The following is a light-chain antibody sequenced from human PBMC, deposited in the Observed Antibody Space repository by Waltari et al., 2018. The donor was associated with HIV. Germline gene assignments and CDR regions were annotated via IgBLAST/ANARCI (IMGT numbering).Light chain of an antibody. V-gene: IGLV3-27*01. CDR3: YSATENNLV. CDR1: VLSKKF. J-gene: IGLJ2*01. CDR2: KDN. Sequence: SYELTQPSSVSVSPGQTARITCSGDVLSKKFARWFQQKAGQAPVLIIYKDNERPSGIPERFSGSSSGTTVTLTISGAQVDDEADYYCYSATENNLVFGGGTKLTVL.